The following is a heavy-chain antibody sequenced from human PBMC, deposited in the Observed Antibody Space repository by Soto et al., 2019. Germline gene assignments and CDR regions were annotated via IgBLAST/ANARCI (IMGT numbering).Heavy chain of an antibody. CDR1: GFTFSSYG. CDR2: ISYDGSNK. Sequence: QVQLVESGGGVVQPGRSLRLSCAASGFTFSSYGMHWVRKAPGKGLEWVAVISYDGSNKYYADSVKGRFTISRDNSKNTLYLQMHSLRAEDTAVYYCAKVPPIVGATRDYGMDVWGQGTTVTVSS. D-gene: IGHD1-26*01. V-gene: IGHV3-30*18. J-gene: IGHJ6*02. CDR3: AKVPPIVGATRDYGMDV.